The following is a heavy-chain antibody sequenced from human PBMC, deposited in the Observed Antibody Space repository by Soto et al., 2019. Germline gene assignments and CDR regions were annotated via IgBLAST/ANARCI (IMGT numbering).Heavy chain of an antibody. Sequence: SETLSLTCTAYGESFNGYYWSWIRQPPGKGLEWIGEIHHSGSTNYNPSLKSRVTFSIDTSKRQFSLKVRSVTAADTAVYYCARGKRGSSWYRGEEKYYYYGMDVWGQGTPVTVSS. CDR3: ARGKRGSSWYRGEEKYYYYGMDV. CDR1: GESFNGYY. J-gene: IGHJ6*02. CDR2: IHHSGST. V-gene: IGHV4-34*01. D-gene: IGHD6-13*01.